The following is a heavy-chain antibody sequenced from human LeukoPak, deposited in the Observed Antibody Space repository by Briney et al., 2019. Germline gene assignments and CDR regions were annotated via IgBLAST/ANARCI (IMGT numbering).Heavy chain of an antibody. CDR1: GFTFSSYL. J-gene: IGHJ4*02. CDR3: ARDLLYFDWWYFDY. Sequence: PGGSLRLSCAASGFTFSSYLMSWVRQAPGKGLEWVANIKQDGSEKYYVDSVKGRFTISRDNAKNSLYLQMNSLRAEDTAVYYCARDLLYFDWWYFDYWGQGTLVTVSS. CDR2: IKQDGSEK. D-gene: IGHD3-9*01. V-gene: IGHV3-7*01.